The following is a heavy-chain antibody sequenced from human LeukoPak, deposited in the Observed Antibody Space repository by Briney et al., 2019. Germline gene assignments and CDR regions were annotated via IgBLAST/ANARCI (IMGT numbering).Heavy chain of an antibody. CDR1: EFTSSGCW. D-gene: IGHD2-8*02. CDR2: INKDGTEK. CDR3: AIFAGVVPGNPLL. J-gene: IGHJ6*04. V-gene: IGHV3-7*01. Sequence: GGSLRLSCAASEFTSSGCWMSWVRRPPGKGLELVANINKDGTEKQYVDSVKGRFIVFRDNAKNSVFLQMTSLPADDTAVYYCAIFAGVVPGNPLLWGKGPTAIVSS.